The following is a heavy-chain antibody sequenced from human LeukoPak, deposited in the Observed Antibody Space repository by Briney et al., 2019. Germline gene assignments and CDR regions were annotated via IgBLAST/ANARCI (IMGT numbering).Heavy chain of an antibody. D-gene: IGHD1-7*01. V-gene: IGHV3-7*04. J-gene: IGHJ3*01. CDR1: GFTFSRYW. Sequence: GGSLRLSCAASGFTFSRYWMTWVRQAPGKGLEWVANIKEDGSEKYYVDSVKGRFTISRDNDNNSLCLQMNSLRAEDTAVYYCARGGGTNDLWGQGTMVTVSS. CDR2: IKEDGSEK. CDR3: ARGGGTNDL.